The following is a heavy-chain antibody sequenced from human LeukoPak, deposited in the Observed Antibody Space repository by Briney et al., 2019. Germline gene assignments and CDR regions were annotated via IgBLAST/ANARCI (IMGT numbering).Heavy chain of an antibody. V-gene: IGHV4-61*02. CDR2: IYTSGRT. CDR3: VRENARSVPTAVSPLDD. D-gene: IGHD2-2*01. J-gene: IGHJ4*02. CDR1: GGSIGSGPYY. Sequence: PSQTLSLTCTVSGGSIGSGPYYWSWIRQPAGKGLEWIGRIYTSGRTDYSPSLKSRVTISADTSKNHFSLKLSSVTAADTAVYYYVRENARSVPTAVSPLDDWGQGTLVTVSS.